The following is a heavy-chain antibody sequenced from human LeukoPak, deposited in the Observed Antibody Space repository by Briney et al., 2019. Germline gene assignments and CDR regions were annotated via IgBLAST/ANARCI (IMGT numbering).Heavy chain of an antibody. CDR2: ISAYNGNT. J-gene: IGHJ6*02. Sequence: ASVKVSCKASGYTFTSYGISWVRQAPGQGLEWMGWISAYNGNTNYAQKLQGRVTMTTDTSTSTAYMELRSLRSDDTAVYYCAREVQTYYDFWSGSYGMDVWGQGTTVTVSS. CDR3: AREVQTYYDFWSGSYGMDV. D-gene: IGHD3-3*01. CDR1: GYTFTSYG. V-gene: IGHV1-18*01.